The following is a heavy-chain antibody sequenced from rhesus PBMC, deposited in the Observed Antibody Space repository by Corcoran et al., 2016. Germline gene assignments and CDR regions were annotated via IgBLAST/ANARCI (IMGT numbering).Heavy chain of an antibody. J-gene: IGHJ4*01. V-gene: IGHV3-30*02. D-gene: IGHD4-35*01. CDR2: IKRKDDGETT. CDR3: TTVGTVTFFDY. Sequence: FVQPGGSLRLSCAASGFTFSNSWMTWVRQAPGKGLEWVARIKRKDDGETTDYAASVKGRFTISRDDSKKILYLQMNTLKTEDTAVYYCTTVGTVTFFDYWGQGVLVTVSS. CDR1: GFTFSNSW.